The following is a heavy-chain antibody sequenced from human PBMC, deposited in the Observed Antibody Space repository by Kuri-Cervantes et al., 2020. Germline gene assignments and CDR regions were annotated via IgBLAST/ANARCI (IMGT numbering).Heavy chain of an antibody. CDR3: ARDRVGGYSYGPAPY. Sequence: GGSLRLSCAASGFTFSSYWMSWVRQAPGKGLEWVANIKQDGSEKYYVDSVKGRFTISRDNAKNSLYLQMNSLRVEDTAVYYCARDRVGGYSYGPAPYWGQGTLVTVSS. CDR2: IKQDGSEK. CDR1: GFTFSSYW. D-gene: IGHD5-18*01. J-gene: IGHJ4*02. V-gene: IGHV3-7*01.